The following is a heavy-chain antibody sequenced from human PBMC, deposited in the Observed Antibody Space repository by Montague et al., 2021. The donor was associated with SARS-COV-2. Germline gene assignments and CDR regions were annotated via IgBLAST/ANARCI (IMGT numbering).Heavy chain of an antibody. J-gene: IGHJ3*02. V-gene: IGHV2-5*02. CDR3: AHRSRLDSSGYPFVPLDI. CDR2: IYWDDDK. CDR1: GFSLSTSGVG. Sequence: PALVKPTQTLTLTCTFSGFSLSTSGVGVGWIRQPPGKALEWLALIYWDDDKRYSPSLKSRLTITKDTSKNQVVLTMTNMDPVDTATYYCAHRSRLDSSGYPFVPLDIGGQGTRVTVFS. D-gene: IGHD3-22*01.